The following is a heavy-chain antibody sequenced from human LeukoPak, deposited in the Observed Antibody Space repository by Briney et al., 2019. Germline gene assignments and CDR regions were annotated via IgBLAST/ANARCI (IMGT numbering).Heavy chain of an antibody. J-gene: IGHJ5*02. Sequence: PSETLSLTCTVSGGSISSYYWSWIRQPPGKGLEWIGYIYYSGSTNYNPSLKSRVTISVDTSKNQFSLKLSSVTAADTAVYYCAREKDYGDYADWFDAWGQGTLVTVSS. D-gene: IGHD4-17*01. V-gene: IGHV4-59*01. CDR2: IYYSGST. CDR3: AREKDYGDYADWFDA. CDR1: GGSISSYY.